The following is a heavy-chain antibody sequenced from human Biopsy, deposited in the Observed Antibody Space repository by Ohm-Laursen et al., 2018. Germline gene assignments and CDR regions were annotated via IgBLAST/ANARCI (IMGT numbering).Heavy chain of an antibody. D-gene: IGHD4-11*01. Sequence: GTLSLTCPVSGDSVTKYYWSWIRQPPGKGLEWIGHIYYSVMTNYNPSLQSRVSILVDTSRNQVSLTLSSVTAADTAVYYCARDSGILNYGNFKYYHYYGMDVWGQGTKVTVSS. CDR2: IYYSVMT. J-gene: IGHJ6*02. V-gene: IGHV4-59*02. CDR3: ARDSGILNYGNFKYYHYYGMDV. CDR1: GDSVTKYY.